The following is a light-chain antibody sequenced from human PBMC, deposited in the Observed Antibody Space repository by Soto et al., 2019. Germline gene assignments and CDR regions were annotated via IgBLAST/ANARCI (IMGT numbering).Light chain of an antibody. Sequence: EIVMTQSPATLSLSPGERATLSCRASQSVSSNLAWYQQKPGQAPRLLISGASTRATGIPARFSGSWSGTEFTLTISSLQSEDFAVYYCQQYNNWPPWTLGQGTKVDI. CDR3: QQYNNWPPWT. CDR2: GAS. CDR1: QSVSSN. V-gene: IGKV3-15*01. J-gene: IGKJ1*01.